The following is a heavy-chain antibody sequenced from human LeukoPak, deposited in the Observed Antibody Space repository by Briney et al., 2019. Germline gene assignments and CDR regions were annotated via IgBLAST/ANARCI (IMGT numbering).Heavy chain of an antibody. Sequence: ASVKVSCKASGYTFTSYDINWVRQATGQGLEWMGWMNPNSGNTGYAQKFQGRVTMTRNTSISTAYMELSSLRSEDTAVYYCAREELDFWSGPNWFDPWGQGTLVTVSS. CDR3: AREELDFWSGPNWFDP. J-gene: IGHJ5*02. CDR1: GYTFTSYD. D-gene: IGHD3-3*01. CDR2: MNPNSGNT. V-gene: IGHV1-8*01.